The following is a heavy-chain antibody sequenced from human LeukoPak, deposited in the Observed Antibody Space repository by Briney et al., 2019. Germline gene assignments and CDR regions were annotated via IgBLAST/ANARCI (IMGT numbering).Heavy chain of an antibody. CDR3: ARAFNYYYYGMDV. CDR1: GFTFSSYA. CDR2: ISGSGGST. J-gene: IGHJ6*04. Sequence: GASLRLSCAASGFTFSSYAMSWVRQAPGKGLEWVSAISGSGGSTYYADSVKGRFTISRDNAKNSLYLQMNSLRAEDTAVYYCARAFNYYYYGMDVWGKGTTVTVSS. V-gene: IGHV3-23*01.